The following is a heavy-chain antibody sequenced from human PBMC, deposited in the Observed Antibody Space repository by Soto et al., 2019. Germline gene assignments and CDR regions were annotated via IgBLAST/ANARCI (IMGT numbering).Heavy chain of an antibody. D-gene: IGHD3-22*01. CDR3: ATKHYDSSGYYSVSYFQH. Sequence: SVKVSCKVSVYTLTELSMHWVRQAPGKGLEWMGGFDPEDGETIYAQKFQGRVTMTEDTSTDTAYMELSSLRSEDTAVYYCATKHYDSSGYYSVSYFQHWGQGTLVTVSS. J-gene: IGHJ1*01. CDR1: VYTLTELS. CDR2: FDPEDGET. V-gene: IGHV1-24*01.